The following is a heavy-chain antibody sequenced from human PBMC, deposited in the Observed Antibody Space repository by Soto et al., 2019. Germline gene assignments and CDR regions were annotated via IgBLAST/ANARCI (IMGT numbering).Heavy chain of an antibody. D-gene: IGHD3-9*01. CDR2: IKVDSGYT. CDR1: GYPFIKYG. Sequence: QLQLVQSAAEVKKPGASVRVSCKAYGYPFIKYGISWIRQAPEQGLEWMGWIKVDSGYTNYAQKFRGRVTMTADTSSDTAFMELRSLRLDDTAVYFCATSYDTGFDPWGQGNLVSVSS. J-gene: IGHJ5*02. CDR3: ATSYDTGFDP. V-gene: IGHV1-18*04.